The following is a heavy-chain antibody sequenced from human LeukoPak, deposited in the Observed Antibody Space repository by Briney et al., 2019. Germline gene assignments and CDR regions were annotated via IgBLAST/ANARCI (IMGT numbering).Heavy chain of an antibody. Sequence: SETLSLTCTVSGGSISSYYWSWIRQPPGKGLEWIGYIYYSGSTNYNPSLKSRVTISVDTSKNQFSLNLSSVTAADTAVYYCARDFKFSTTVNYYYYYYMDVWGKGTTVTISS. CDR3: ARDFKFSTTVNYYYYYYMDV. D-gene: IGHD4-17*01. J-gene: IGHJ6*03. V-gene: IGHV4-59*01. CDR1: GGSISSYY. CDR2: IYYSGST.